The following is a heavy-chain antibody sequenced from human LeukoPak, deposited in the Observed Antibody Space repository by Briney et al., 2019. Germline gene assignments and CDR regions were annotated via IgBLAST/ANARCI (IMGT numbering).Heavy chain of an antibody. CDR2: IYYSGST. D-gene: IGHD5-12*01. V-gene: IGHV4-39*01. CDR1: GGSIGSSSYY. J-gene: IGHJ3*02. CDR3: ASLSGDTVAQVAFDI. Sequence: SETLSLTCTVSGGSIGSSSYYWGWIRQPPGKGLEWIGSIYYSGSTYYNPSLKSRVTISVDTSKNQFSLKLSSVTAADTAVYYCASLSGDTVAQVAFDIWGQGTMVTVSS.